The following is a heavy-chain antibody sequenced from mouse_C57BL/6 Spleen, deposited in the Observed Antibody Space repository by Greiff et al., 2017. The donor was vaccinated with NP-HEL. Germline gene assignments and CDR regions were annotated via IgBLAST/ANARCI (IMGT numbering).Heavy chain of an antibody. CDR2: IYPGDGDT. Sequence: QVQLQQSGPELVKPGASVKISCKASGYAFSSSWMNWVKQRPGKGLEWIGRIYPGDGDTNYNGKFKGKATLTADKSSSTAYMQLSSLTSEDSAVYFCARSWPNRGYFDYWGQGTTLTVSS. CDR3: ARSWPNRGYFDY. CDR1: GYAFSSSW. J-gene: IGHJ2*01. V-gene: IGHV1-82*01.